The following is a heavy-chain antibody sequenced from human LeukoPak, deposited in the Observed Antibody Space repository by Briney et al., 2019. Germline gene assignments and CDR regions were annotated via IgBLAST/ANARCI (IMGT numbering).Heavy chain of an antibody. CDR2: IYYSGST. V-gene: IGHV4-61*01. J-gene: IGHJ6*03. CDR3: ARTTEGGYTYGYFYYYYMDV. CDR1: GVSVNTTYF. D-gene: IGHD5-18*01. Sequence: SETLSLTCSVSGVSVNTTYFWGWIRQPPGKGLEWIGYIYYSGSTNYNPSLKSRVTISVDTSKNQFSLKLTSVTAADTAVYYCARTTEGGYTYGYFYYYYMDVWGKGTTVTISS.